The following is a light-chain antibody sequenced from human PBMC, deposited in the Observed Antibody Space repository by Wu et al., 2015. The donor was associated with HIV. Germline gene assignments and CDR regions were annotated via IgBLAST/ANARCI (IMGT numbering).Light chain of an antibody. J-gene: IGKJ1*01. CDR2: VAS. V-gene: IGKV1-NL1*01. Sequence: DIHMTQSPSSLSASVGDRVTITCRASQGISNSLAWYQQHPGKAPKLLVYVASTLEGGVPSRFSGSGSGTDYTLTISSLHPEDSAVYYCQQYYSTRWTFGQGTKVEIK. CDR3: QQYYSTRWT. CDR1: QGISNS.